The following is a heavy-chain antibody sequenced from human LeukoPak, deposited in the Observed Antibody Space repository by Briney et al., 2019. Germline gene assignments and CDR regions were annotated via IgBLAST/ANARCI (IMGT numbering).Heavy chain of an antibody. CDR2: ISAYNGNT. CDR1: GYTFTSYG. CDR3: ARGGGSGWYDWFDP. Sequence: GASVKVSCTASGYTFTSYGISWVRQAPGQGLEWMGWISAYNGNTNYAQKLQGRVTMTRNTSISTAYMELSSLRSEDTAVYYCARGGGSGWYDWFDPWGQGTLVTVSS. V-gene: IGHV1-18*01. D-gene: IGHD6-19*01. J-gene: IGHJ5*02.